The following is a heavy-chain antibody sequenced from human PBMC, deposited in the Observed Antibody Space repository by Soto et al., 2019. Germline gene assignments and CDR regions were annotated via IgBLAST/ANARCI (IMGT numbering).Heavy chain of an antibody. CDR2: ISSSSSYI. CDR3: ARVKQLRGIDY. D-gene: IGHD6-13*01. V-gene: IGHV3-21*01. CDR1: GFTFSSYS. Sequence: GGSLRLSCTASGFTFSSYSLNWVRQAPGKGLERVSSISSSSSYIYYGDSVKGRFTISRDNAKNSLYLQMSSLRAEDTAVYYCARVKQLRGIDYWGQGTLVTVSS. J-gene: IGHJ4*02.